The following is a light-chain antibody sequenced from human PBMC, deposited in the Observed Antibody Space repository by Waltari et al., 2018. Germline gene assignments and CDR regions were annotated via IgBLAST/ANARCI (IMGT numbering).Light chain of an antibody. CDR2: GAS. CDR1: QGVGSN. V-gene: IGKV3-15*01. Sequence: ERVMTQSPATLSVSPGETAAPSCRASQGVGSNLAWYQQKPGQAPRLLIYGASSRATGVPARFSGSGSGTDFTLTISSLQSEDFAVYYCQQYNNWPKTFGQGTRVEIK. CDR3: QQYNNWPKT. J-gene: IGKJ1*01.